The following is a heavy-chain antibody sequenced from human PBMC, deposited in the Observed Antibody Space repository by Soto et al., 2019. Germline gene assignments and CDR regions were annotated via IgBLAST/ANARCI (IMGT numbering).Heavy chain of an antibody. CDR3: AKSGGSFNFDY. CDR2: IYPSGST. J-gene: IGHJ4*02. V-gene: IGHV4-4*07. Sequence: PSETLSLTCTVFVGSIRGYYWSWIRQPAGKGLEWIGRIYPSGSTSYNPSLKSRVTMSEDTSKSQFSLKLTSVTAADTAVYYCAKSGGSFNFDYWGQGTLVTVS. CDR1: VGSIRGYY. D-gene: IGHD2-15*01.